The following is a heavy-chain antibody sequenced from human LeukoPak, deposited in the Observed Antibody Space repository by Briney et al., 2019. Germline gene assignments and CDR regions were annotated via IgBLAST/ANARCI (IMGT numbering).Heavy chain of an antibody. J-gene: IGHJ4*02. V-gene: IGHV4-31*03. Sequence: SETLSLTCTVSGGSISNGNYYWNWIRQHPGKGLEWIGYIYYSGSTSYNPSLKSRATISLDTSKNQFSLELTSVTAADTAVFHCARDFGYGSGKYDYWGQGTLVTVSS. CDR1: GGSISNGNYY. D-gene: IGHD3-10*01. CDR2: IYYSGST. CDR3: ARDFGYGSGKYDY.